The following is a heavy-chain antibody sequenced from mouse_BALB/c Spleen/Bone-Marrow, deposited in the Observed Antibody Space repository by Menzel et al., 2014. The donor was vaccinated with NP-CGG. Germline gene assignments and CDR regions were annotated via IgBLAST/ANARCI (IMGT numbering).Heavy chain of an antibody. Sequence: QVQLKQSGTELMKPGASVKISCKATGCTFSSYWIEWVNQRPGHGLEWIGEILPGSGSTNYNEKFKGKATFTADTSSNTAYMQLSSLTSEDSAVYYCARRGHGFAWFAYWGQGTLVTVSA. CDR2: ILPGSGST. CDR1: GCTFSSYW. CDR3: ARRGHGFAWFAY. J-gene: IGHJ3*01. V-gene: IGHV1-9*01. D-gene: IGHD1-2*01.